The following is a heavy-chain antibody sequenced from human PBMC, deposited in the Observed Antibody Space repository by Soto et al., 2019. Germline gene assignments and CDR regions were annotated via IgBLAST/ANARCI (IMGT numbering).Heavy chain of an antibody. CDR3: ASGRWNLHFHY. CDR2: IDPSDPHT. J-gene: IGHJ4*02. Sequence: PGESLKISCEGSGYIFTNQWINWVRQVPGKGLEWMGNIDPSDPHTNYSPSFQGHVTISIDKSIRTAYLQWTRLKASDTAIYYCASGRWNLHFHYWGQGSLVTVSS. D-gene: IGHD2-15*01. CDR1: GYIFTNQW. V-gene: IGHV5-10-1*01.